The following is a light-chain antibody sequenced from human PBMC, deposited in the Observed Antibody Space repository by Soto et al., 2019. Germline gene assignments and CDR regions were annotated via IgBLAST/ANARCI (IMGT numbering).Light chain of an antibody. J-gene: IGKJ1*01. CDR2: AAS. V-gene: IGKV1-39*01. CDR1: QSISSY. Sequence: DIQITQSPSSLSASVGDRVTITCRASQSISSYLNWYQQKPGKAPKLLIYAASSLQSGVPSRFSGSGSGTAFTLTISSLQPEDFATYYCQKSYSTPPKFGQGTKVDIK. CDR3: QKSYSTPPK.